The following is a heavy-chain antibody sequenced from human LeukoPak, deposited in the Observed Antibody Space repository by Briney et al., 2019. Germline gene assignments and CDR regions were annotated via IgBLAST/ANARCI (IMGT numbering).Heavy chain of an antibody. CDR1: GYTFTSYD. D-gene: IGHD2-2*01. CDR2: MNPNSGNT. CDR3: ARVYCSSTSCRMVGLGY. Sequence: GASVKVSCKASGYTFTSYDINWVRQATGQGLEWMGWMNPNSGNTGYAQKFQGRVTITRNTSISTAYMELSSLRSEDTAVYYCARVYCSSTSCRMVGLGYWGQGTLVTVSS. J-gene: IGHJ4*02. V-gene: IGHV1-8*03.